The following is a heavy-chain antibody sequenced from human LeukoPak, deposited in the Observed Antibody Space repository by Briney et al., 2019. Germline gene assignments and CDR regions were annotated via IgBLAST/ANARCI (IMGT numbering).Heavy chain of an antibody. V-gene: IGHV4-59*01. Sequence: SETLSLTCTVSGGSITNYFWSWIRQPPGKGLEWIGYIYYSGSTNYNPSLKSRVTISVDTSKNQFSLKLSSVTAADTAVYYCATSTAYYYDSSGYSLDYWGQGTLVTVSS. CDR1: GGSITNYF. CDR3: ATSTAYYYDSSGYSLDY. D-gene: IGHD3-22*01. CDR2: IYYSGST. J-gene: IGHJ4*02.